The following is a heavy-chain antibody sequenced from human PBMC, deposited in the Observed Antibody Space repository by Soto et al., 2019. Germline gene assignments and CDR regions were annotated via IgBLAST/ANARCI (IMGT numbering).Heavy chain of an antibody. J-gene: IGHJ6*02. CDR2: SNPSGGST. D-gene: IGHD2-2*01. CDR3: ARDHGDIVVVPAALHYYYGMDV. V-gene: IGHV1-46*01. Sequence: ASVKVSCKASGYTFTSYYMHWVRQAPGQGLEWMGISNPSGGSTSYAQKFQGRVTMTRDTSTSTVYMELSSLRSEDTAVYYCARDHGDIVVVPAALHYYYGMDVWG. CDR1: GYTFTSYY.